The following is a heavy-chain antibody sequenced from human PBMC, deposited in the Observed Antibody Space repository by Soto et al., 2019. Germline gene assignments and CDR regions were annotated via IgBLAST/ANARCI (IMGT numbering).Heavy chain of an antibody. CDR2: ISGNGGST. V-gene: IGHV3-23*01. CDR1: GFTFSTYG. J-gene: IGHJ4*02. Sequence: EVQLLESGGGLVQPGGSLRLSCAASGFTFSTYGMSWVRQAPGRGLEWVSGISGNGGSTYYADSVKGRFTISRDNSKNTRYLQMNSLRAEDTAVYYCAKWSSSWAYYFDYWGQGTLVTVSS. D-gene: IGHD2-15*01. CDR3: AKWSSSWAYYFDY.